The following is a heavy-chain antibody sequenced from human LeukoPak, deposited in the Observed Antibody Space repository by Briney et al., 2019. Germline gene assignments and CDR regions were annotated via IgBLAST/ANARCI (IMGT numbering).Heavy chain of an antibody. J-gene: IGHJ4*02. D-gene: IGHD2-15*01. CDR2: IRYDGSNK. CDR1: GFTFSNYG. Sequence: GGSLRLSCAASGFTFSNYGMHWVRQAPGKGLEWVAFIRYDGSNKYYADSVKGRFTISRDNSKNTLYLQMNSLRAEDTAVYYCATLGCSGGSCSFDYWGQGTLVTVSS. CDR3: ATLGCSGGSCSFDY. V-gene: IGHV3-30*02.